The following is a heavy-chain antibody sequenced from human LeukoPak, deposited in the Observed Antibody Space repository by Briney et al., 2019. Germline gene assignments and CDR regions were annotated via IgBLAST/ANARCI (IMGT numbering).Heavy chain of an antibody. D-gene: IGHD3-16*01. CDR2: IYTTGST. CDR1: GGSVSSAADY. Sequence: PSQTLSLSCSVSGGSVSSAADYWTWIRQPAGKGLEWIGRIYTTGSTHYNPSPKSRVTISVHTSKNPFSLSLRSVTAADTAVYYCARSSGGGSFDYWGQGTLVTVSS. CDR3: ARSSGGGSFDY. V-gene: IGHV4-61*02. J-gene: IGHJ4*02.